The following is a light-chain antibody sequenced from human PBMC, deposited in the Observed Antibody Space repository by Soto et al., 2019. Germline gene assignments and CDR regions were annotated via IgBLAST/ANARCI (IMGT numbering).Light chain of an antibody. CDR1: QGIANY. J-gene: IGKJ1*01. V-gene: IGKV1-27*01. CDR3: QKYSSGPWT. CDR2: AAS. Sequence: IQMTLSQSSLLASVGDRVTISCRASQGIANYLAWYQQKPGKVPELLIYAASTLHSGVPSRFSGSGSGTDVTLTISSLQPEDVASYYCQKYSSGPWTFGQGTKVEIK.